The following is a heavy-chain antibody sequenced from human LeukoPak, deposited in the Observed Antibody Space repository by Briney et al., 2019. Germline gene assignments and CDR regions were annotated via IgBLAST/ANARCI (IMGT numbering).Heavy chain of an antibody. CDR1: GGSISGYY. Sequence: SETLSLTCTVSGGSISGYYWSWIQQPAGKGLEWIGRVYTSGSTHYNPSLKSRVTMSVDTSKNQFSLKLSSVTAADTAVYYCARLITGTTTAFDIWGQGTMVTVSS. D-gene: IGHD1-7*01. CDR2: VYTSGST. CDR3: ARLITGTTTAFDI. V-gene: IGHV4-4*07. J-gene: IGHJ3*02.